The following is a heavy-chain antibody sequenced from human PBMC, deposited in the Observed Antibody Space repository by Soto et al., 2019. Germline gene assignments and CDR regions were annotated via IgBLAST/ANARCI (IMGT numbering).Heavy chain of an antibody. J-gene: IGHJ3*02. D-gene: IGHD3-9*01. V-gene: IGHV4-39*01. CDR3: ARTPVVYDILTGHQDAFDI. CDR1: GGSISSSSYY. CDR2: IYYSGST. Sequence: SETLSLTCTVSGGSISSSSYYWGWIRQPPGKGLEWIGSIYYSGSTYYNPSLKSRVTISVDTSKNQFSLKLSSVTAADTAVYYCARTPVVYDILTGHQDAFDIWGQGTMVTVSS.